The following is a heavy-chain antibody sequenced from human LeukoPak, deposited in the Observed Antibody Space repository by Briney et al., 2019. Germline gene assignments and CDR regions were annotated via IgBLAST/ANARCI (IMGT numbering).Heavy chain of an antibody. D-gene: IGHD3-10*02. V-gene: IGHV3-30*02. CDR3: AELGITMIGGV. CDR2: IRYDGSHR. Sequence: GGSLRLSCAASGFSFSSYGMHWVRQAPGKGLEWVAFIRYDGSHRYYADSVKGRFTISRDNAKNSLYLQMNSLRAEDTAVYYCAELGITMIGGVWGKGTTVTISS. CDR1: GFSFSSYG. J-gene: IGHJ6*04.